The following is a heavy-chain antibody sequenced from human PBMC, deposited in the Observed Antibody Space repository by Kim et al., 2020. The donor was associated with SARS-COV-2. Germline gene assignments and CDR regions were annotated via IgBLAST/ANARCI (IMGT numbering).Heavy chain of an antibody. D-gene: IGHD3-22*01. CDR1: GFTFSSYA. J-gene: IGHJ4*02. CDR2: ISYDGSNK. CDR3: ARVVSSCYYHDY. Sequence: GGSLRLSCAASGFTFSSYAMHWVRQAPGKGLEWVAVISYDGSNKYYVDSVKGRFTISRDNSKNTLYLQMNSLRAEDTAVYYCARVVSSCYYHDYWCQGTL. V-gene: IGHV3-30*04.